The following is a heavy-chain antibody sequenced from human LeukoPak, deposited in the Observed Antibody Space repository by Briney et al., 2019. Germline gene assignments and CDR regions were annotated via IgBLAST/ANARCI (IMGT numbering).Heavy chain of an antibody. D-gene: IGHD7-27*01. Sequence: SETLSLTCTVSGGSISSYYWSWIRQPPGKGLGWIGYIYYSGSTNYNPSLKSRVTISVDTSKNQFSLKLSSVTAADTAVYYCARELGIVGGFDYWGQGTLVTVSS. CDR1: GGSISSYY. J-gene: IGHJ4*02. CDR3: ARELGIVGGFDY. V-gene: IGHV4-59*01. CDR2: IYYSGST.